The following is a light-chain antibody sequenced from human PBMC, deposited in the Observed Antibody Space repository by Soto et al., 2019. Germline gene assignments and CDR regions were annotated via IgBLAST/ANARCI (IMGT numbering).Light chain of an antibody. CDR3: QVWDTSSDHVV. J-gene: IGLJ2*01. CDR2: DN. V-gene: IGLV3-21*04. CDR1: NIGSKS. Sequence: SYELTQPPSVSVAPGKTARITRGGNNIGSKSVHWYQQKPGQAPVLVIYDNDRPSGIPERFSGSNSGNTATLTISRVEAGDEADYYCQVWDTSSDHVVFGGGTKLTVL.